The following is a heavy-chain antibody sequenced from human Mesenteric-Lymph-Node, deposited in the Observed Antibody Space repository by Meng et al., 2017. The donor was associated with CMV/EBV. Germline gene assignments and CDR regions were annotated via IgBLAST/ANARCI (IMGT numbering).Heavy chain of an antibody. J-gene: IGHJ5*02. CDR1: GFTFSSYW. Sequence: GESLKISCAASGFTFSSYWMSWVRQAPGKGLEWVANIKQDGSEKYYVDSVKGRFTISRDNAKNSLYLQMNSLRAEDTAMYYCARTIASRFDPWGQGTLVTVSS. D-gene: IGHD6-13*01. CDR2: IKQDGSEK. V-gene: IGHV3-7*01. CDR3: ARTIASRFDP.